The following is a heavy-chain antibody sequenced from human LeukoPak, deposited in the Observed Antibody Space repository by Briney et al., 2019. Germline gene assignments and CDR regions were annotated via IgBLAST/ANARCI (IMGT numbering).Heavy chain of an antibody. J-gene: IGHJ5*02. V-gene: IGHV4-39*07. CDR3: ARIPSPGWFDP. Sequence: SETLSLTCTVSGGSISSYYWAWIRQPPGKGLEWIANIYYSGSTYYNPSLKSRVTISINTSKNQFSLKLPSVTAADTAVYYCARIPSPGWFDPWGQGTLVTVSS. CDR1: GGSISSYY. CDR2: IYYSGST.